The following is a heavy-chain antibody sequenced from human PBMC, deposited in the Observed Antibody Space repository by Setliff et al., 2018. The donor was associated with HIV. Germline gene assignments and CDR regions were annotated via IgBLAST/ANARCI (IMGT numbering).Heavy chain of an antibody. CDR2: INHSGST. V-gene: IGHV4-34*01. CDR1: GGSFSGYY. CDR3: ARLTTTCYYDSSAYYHTV. Sequence: SETLSLTCAVYGGSFSGYYWSWIRQPPGKGLEWIGEINHSGSTNYNPSLKSRVTISVDTSKNQFSLKLSSVTAADTAVFYCARLTTTCYYDSSAYYHTVWGQGTLVTVSS. J-gene: IGHJ1*01. D-gene: IGHD3-22*01.